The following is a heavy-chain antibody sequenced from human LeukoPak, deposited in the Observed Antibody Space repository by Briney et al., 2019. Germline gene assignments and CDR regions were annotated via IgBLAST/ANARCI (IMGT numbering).Heavy chain of an antibody. CDR3: ARQVVAVAGTGYFDY. CDR2: IYYSGST. CDR1: GGSISSSSYY. J-gene: IGHJ4*02. V-gene: IGHV4-39*01. D-gene: IGHD6-19*01. Sequence: SETLSLTCSVSGGSISSSSYYWGWIRQPPGKGLEWIGSIYYSGSTYYTSSLKSRVTISVDTSKNHFSLKLSSVTAADTAVYFCARQVVAVAGTGYFDYWGQGTLVTVSS.